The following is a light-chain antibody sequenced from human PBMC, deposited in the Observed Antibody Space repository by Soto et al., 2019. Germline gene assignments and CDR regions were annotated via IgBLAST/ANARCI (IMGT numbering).Light chain of an antibody. CDR3: QQYGDLSWT. Sequence: EIVLTQSPGTLSLSPGERATLSCRASQSVSSNYLAWYQQQKPGQAPRLLIYGASNRATGVPDRFSGSGSGTDFTLAISRLDPEDFAVYYCQQYGDLSWTFGQGTKVDIK. CDR1: QSVSSNY. CDR2: GAS. J-gene: IGKJ1*01. V-gene: IGKV3-20*01.